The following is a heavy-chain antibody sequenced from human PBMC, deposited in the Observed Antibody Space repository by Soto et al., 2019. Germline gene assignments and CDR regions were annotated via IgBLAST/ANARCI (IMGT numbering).Heavy chain of an antibody. Sequence: QVQLVQSGAEVKKPGASVKVSCKASGYTFTSYGISWVRQAPGQGLEWMGWISAYNGNTNYAQKLQGRVTMTTDTSPSTAYMELRSLRSDDTAVYYCARRLGDYDLWSGYSYYFDCWGQGTLVTVSS. J-gene: IGHJ4*02. CDR3: ARRLGDYDLWSGYSYYFDC. CDR1: GYTFTSYG. V-gene: IGHV1-18*04. CDR2: ISAYNGNT. D-gene: IGHD3-3*01.